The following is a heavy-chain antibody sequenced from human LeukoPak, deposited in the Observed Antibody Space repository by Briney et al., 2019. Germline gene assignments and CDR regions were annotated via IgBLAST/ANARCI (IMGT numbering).Heavy chain of an antibody. CDR2: ISYDGSDK. Sequence: GGSLRLSCAASGFTFSSYGMHWVRQAPGKGLEWVAVISYDGSDKYYADSVKGRFTISRDNSKNTLYLQMNSLRAEDTAVYYCARETNGYEVGDYWSQGTLVTVSS. V-gene: IGHV3-30-3*01. D-gene: IGHD2-8*01. CDR1: GFTFSSYG. CDR3: ARETNGYEVGDY. J-gene: IGHJ4*02.